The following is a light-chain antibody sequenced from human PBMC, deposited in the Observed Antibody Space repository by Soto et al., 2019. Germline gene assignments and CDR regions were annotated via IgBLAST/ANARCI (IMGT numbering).Light chain of an antibody. Sequence: EIVLTQSPGTLSLSPGERATLSCRASQSVSSSYLAWYQQKPGQAPRLLIYGASSRATGIPDRFSGSGSATDFTLTISRLEPEDFVVYYCQQYGSSPHTFGQGTKLEIK. J-gene: IGKJ2*01. CDR2: GAS. V-gene: IGKV3-20*01. CDR1: QSVSSSY. CDR3: QQYGSSPHT.